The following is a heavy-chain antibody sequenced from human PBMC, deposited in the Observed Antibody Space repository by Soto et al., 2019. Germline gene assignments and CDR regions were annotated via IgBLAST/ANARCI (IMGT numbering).Heavy chain of an antibody. CDR2: ISPKSTYR. V-gene: IGHV3-11*06. Sequence: PGGSLRLSCPTSGFPFSDYYMSWIRQAPGKGLEWLSHISPKSTYRNYADSVKGRFTISRDNTKSSLFLQMNSLGVEDTAVYYCARDHKWDGMDVWGQGTTVTVSS. CDR1: GFPFSDYY. J-gene: IGHJ6*02. CDR3: ARDHKWDGMDV. D-gene: IGHD1-26*01.